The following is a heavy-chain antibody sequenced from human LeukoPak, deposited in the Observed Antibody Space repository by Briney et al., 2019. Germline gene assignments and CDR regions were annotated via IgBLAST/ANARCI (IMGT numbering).Heavy chain of an antibody. CDR1: GYTFTSYG. J-gene: IGHJ4*02. CDR2: ISAYNGNT. D-gene: IGHD1-26*01. V-gene: IGHV1-18*01. Sequence: ASVKVSCKASGYTFTSYGINWVRQAPGQGREWMGWISAYNGNTNYAQKLQGRVTMTTDTSTSTAYMELRSLRSDDTAVYYCARDLDQYSGRYGGFGHDFWGQGTLVTVSS. CDR3: ARDLDQYSGRYGGFGHDF.